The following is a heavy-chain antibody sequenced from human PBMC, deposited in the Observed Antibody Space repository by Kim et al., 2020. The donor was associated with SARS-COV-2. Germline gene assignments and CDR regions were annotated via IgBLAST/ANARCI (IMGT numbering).Heavy chain of an antibody. Sequence: NPAIMSRVTIAVDTSKNQFSLKLCSVTAAETAVYYCARGRYPPGRSAFQHWGQGTLVTVSS. V-gene: IGHV4-34*01. D-gene: IGHD1-20*01. CDR3: ARGRYPPGRSAFQH. J-gene: IGHJ1*01.